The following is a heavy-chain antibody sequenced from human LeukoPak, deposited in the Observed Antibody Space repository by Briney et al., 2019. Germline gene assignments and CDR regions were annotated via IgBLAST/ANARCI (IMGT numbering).Heavy chain of an antibody. V-gene: IGHV4-30-2*01. Sequence: SETLSLTCTVSGGSVSSGGYYWSWIRQPPGKGLEWIGYIYHSGSTYYNPSLKSRVTISVDRSKSQFSLKLSSVTAADTAVYYCARISGGQEIDYWGQGTLVTVSS. D-gene: IGHD3-10*01. J-gene: IGHJ4*02. CDR1: GGSVSSGGYY. CDR2: IYHSGST. CDR3: ARISGGQEIDY.